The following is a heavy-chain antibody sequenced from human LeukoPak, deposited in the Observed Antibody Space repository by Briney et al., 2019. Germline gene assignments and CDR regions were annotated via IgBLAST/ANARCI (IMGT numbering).Heavy chain of an antibody. Sequence: SETLSLTCTVSGGSISSSSYYWGWIRQPPGKGLEWIGSIYYSGSTYYNPSLKSRVTISVDTSKNQFSLKRSSVTAADTAVYYCARHGNTLGMFDPWGQGTLVTVSS. CDR3: ARHGNTLGMFDP. J-gene: IGHJ5*02. D-gene: IGHD7-27*01. CDR2: IYYSGST. CDR1: GGSISSSSYY. V-gene: IGHV4-39*01.